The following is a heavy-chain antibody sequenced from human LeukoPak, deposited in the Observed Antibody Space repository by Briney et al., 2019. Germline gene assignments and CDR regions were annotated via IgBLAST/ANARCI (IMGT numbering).Heavy chain of an antibody. J-gene: IGHJ4*02. CDR1: GYTFTDYY. CDR2: INPNSGGT. CDR3: ARISSSWYYY. Sequence: ASVKVSCKASGYTFTDYYMHWVRQAPGQGLEWMGWINPNSGGTNYAQKLQGRVTMTRDTSISTAYMELSRLRFDDTAVYYCARISSSWYYYWGQGTLVTVSS. D-gene: IGHD6-13*01. V-gene: IGHV1-2*02.